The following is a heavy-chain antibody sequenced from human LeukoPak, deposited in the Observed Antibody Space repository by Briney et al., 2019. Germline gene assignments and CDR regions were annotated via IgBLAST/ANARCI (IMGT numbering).Heavy chain of an antibody. J-gene: IGHJ4*02. CDR2: IYYSGST. CDR3: ARHLAAWALPVAGTAFDH. V-gene: IGHV4-39*01. Sequence: SETLSLTCTVSGGSISSSSYYWGWIRQPPGKGLEWIGSIYYSGSTYYNPSLKSRVTISVDTSKNQFSLKLSSVSAADTAVNYCARHLAAWALPVAGTAFDHWGQGTLVTVSS. D-gene: IGHD6-19*01. CDR1: GGSISSSSYY.